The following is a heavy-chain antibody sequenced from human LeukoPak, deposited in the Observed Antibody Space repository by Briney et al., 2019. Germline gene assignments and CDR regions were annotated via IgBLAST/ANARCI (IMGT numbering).Heavy chain of an antibody. D-gene: IGHD3-3*01. CDR1: GGSVSSYF. CDR2: IYTSGST. V-gene: IGHV4-4*07. CDR3: AREGGFYRPLDY. J-gene: IGHJ4*02. Sequence: SETLSLTCTVSGGSVSSYFWSWIRQPAGKGLEWIGRIYTSGSTNYNPSLKSRVTVSVDTSRNQFSLRLTSVTAADTAVYYCAREGGFYRPLDYSGQGTLVTVSS.